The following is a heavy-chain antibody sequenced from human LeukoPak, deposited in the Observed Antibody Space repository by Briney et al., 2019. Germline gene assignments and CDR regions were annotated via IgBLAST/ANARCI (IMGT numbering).Heavy chain of an antibody. CDR3: ARTDETAPAEDFQH. V-gene: IGHV3-53*01. D-gene: IGHD2-21*02. Sequence: PGGSLRLSCAASGFTVSSNYMSWVRQAPGKGLEWVSVIYSGGSTYYADSVKGRFTISRDNSKNTLCLQMNSLRAEDTAVYYCARTDETAPAEDFQHWGQGTLVTVSS. J-gene: IGHJ1*01. CDR1: GFTVSSNY. CDR2: IYSGGST.